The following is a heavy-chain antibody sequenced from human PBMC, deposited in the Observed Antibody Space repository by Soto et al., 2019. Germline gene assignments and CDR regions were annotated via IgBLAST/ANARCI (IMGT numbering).Heavy chain of an antibody. CDR2: ISSTTSHT. J-gene: IGHJ5*02. Sequence: QVQLVESGGGLVKPGGSLRLSCAVSGFTFSDYYMTWIRQAPGQGLEWVSYISSTTSHTNYADTVKGRFTISRDNAKNSMFLQMNSLRAEDTAVYYCASGRGAGADYFDLWGQGTLVTVSS. CDR1: GFTFSDYY. CDR3: ASGRGAGADYFDL. D-gene: IGHD2-21*02. V-gene: IGHV3-11*05.